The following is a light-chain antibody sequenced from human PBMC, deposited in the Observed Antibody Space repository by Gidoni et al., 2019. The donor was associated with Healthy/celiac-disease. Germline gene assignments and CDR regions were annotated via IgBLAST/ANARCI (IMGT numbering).Light chain of an antibody. CDR2: AAS. J-gene: IGKJ4*01. CDR1: HGISSY. CDR3: QPYYSFPLT. Sequence: VIGMTQSPSLLSASTGDSVTISCRMTHGISSYLAWYQQKPGKPPELLIYAASSLQSGVPSRFIGSGSGTDFTLPIRCLQSADFATSYCQPYYSFPLTFGGGTKVEIK. V-gene: IGKV1D-8*01.